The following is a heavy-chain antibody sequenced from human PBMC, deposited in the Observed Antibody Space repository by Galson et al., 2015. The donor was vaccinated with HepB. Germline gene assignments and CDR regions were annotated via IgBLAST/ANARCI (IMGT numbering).Heavy chain of an antibody. Sequence: SVKVSCKASGYTFTSYYMHWVRQAPGQGLEWMGIINPSGGSTSYAQKFQGRVTMTRDTSTSTVYMELSSLRSEDTAVYYCARELAVKDVLRYFAPAQSGYGMDVWGQGTTVTVSS. CDR1: GYTFTSYY. V-gene: IGHV1-46*01. D-gene: IGHD3-9*01. J-gene: IGHJ6*02. CDR3: ARELAVKDVLRYFAPAQSGYGMDV. CDR2: INPSGGST.